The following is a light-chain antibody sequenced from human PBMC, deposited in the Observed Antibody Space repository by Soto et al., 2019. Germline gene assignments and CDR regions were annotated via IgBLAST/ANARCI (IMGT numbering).Light chain of an antibody. V-gene: IGKV3-20*01. CDR3: QQCGSSPPVT. CDR1: QSVSRDY. J-gene: IGKJ4*01. CDR2: GAS. Sequence: EIVLTQSPGTLSLSPGERATLSCRASQSVSRDYLAWYQQKPGQAPRLLIYGASSRATGIPDRFIGSASGTDFTLTISRLEPEDFAVYYCQQCGSSPPVTFGGGTKVEIK.